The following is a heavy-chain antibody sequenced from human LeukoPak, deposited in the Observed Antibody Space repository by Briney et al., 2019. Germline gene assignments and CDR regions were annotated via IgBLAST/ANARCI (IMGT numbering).Heavy chain of an antibody. CDR3: ALVYYDFWSGYQSYYMDV. CDR2: INPNSGGT. Sequence: GASVKVSCTASVYTFTGDYMYWVRQAPGQGLEWMGWINPNSGGTNYAQKFQGRVTMTRDTSISTAYMELSRLRSDDTAVYYCALVYYDFWSGYQSYYMDVWGKGTPVTVSS. D-gene: IGHD3-3*01. V-gene: IGHV1-2*02. J-gene: IGHJ6*03. CDR1: VYTFTGDY.